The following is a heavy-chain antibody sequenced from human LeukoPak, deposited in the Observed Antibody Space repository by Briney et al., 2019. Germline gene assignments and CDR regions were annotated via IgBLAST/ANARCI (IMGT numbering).Heavy chain of an antibody. CDR2: IIPILGIA. D-gene: IGHD3-3*01. CDR1: GGTFSSYT. J-gene: IGHJ5*02. V-gene: IGHV1-69*02. CDR3: ARIHDFWRNRFDP. Sequence: SVKVSCKASGGTFSSYTISWVRQAPGQGLEWMGRIIPILGIANYAQKFRGRVTITADKSTSTAYMKLSSLRSEDTAVYYCARIHDFWRNRFDPWGQGTLVTVSS.